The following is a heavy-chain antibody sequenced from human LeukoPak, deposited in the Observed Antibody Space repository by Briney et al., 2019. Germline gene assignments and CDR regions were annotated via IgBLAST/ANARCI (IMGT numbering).Heavy chain of an antibody. D-gene: IGHD2-15*01. J-gene: IGHJ4*02. V-gene: IGHV3-53*01. CDR2: IYSGGST. CDR1: GFTVSSNY. CDR3: ARSGTIGYPGKLGYCSGGSCYYFDY. Sequence: GGSLRLSCAPSGFTVSSNYMSWVRQAPGKGLEWVSDIYSGGSTYYADSVKGRFTISRDNSKNTLYLQMNSLRAEDTAVYYCARSGTIGYPGKLGYCSGGSCYYFDYWGQGTLVTVSS.